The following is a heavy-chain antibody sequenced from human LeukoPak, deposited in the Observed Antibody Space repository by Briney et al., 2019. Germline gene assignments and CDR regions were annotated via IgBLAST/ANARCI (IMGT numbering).Heavy chain of an antibody. CDR1: GYTFTSYG. J-gene: IGHJ5*02. V-gene: IGHV1-18*01. D-gene: IGHD6-13*01. CDR2: ISAYNGNT. Sequence: ASVKVSYKASGYTFTSYGISWVRQAPGQGLEWMGWISAYNGNTNYAQKLQGRVTMTTDTSTSTAYMELRSLRSDDTAVYYCARLRIAAAANWFDPWGQGTLVTVSS. CDR3: ARLRIAAAANWFDP.